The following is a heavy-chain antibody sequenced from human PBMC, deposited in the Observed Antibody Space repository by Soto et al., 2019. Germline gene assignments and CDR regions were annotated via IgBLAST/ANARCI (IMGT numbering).Heavy chain of an antibody. D-gene: IGHD6-13*01. CDR2: TYYRSKWYK. J-gene: IGHJ5*02. CDR3: ARDGPPYSPTYGWCGP. Sequence: SQTLSLTCAISGDNVSSNSAAWNWIRQSPSRGLEWLGRTYYRSKWYKDYDLSVKSRITINVDTSKNQISLQMNSLRVEDTGVYYCARDGPPYSPTYGWCGPWGQGTLVTVSS. V-gene: IGHV6-1*01. CDR1: GDNVSSNSAA.